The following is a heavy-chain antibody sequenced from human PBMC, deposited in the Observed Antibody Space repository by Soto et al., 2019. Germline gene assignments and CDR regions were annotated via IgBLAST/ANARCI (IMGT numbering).Heavy chain of an antibody. CDR1: GFTFDDYA. CDR3: AKATGSDYYYYYMDV. CDR2: ISWNSGSI. Sequence: EVQLVESGGGLVQPGRSLRLSCAASGFTFDDYAMHWVRQAPGKGLEWVSGISWNSGSIGYADSVKGRFTISRDNAKNSLYLQMNSRRAEDTALYYCAKATGSDYYYYYMDVWGKGTTVTVSS. V-gene: IGHV3-9*01. J-gene: IGHJ6*03.